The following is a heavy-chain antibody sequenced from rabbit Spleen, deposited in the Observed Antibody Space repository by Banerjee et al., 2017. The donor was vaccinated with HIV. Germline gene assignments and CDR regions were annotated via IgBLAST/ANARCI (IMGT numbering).Heavy chain of an antibody. CDR1: GFSFSNKAV. V-gene: IGHV1S45*01. Sequence: QEQLVESGGGLVRPEGSLKLSCKASGFSFSNKAVMCWVRQAPGKGLEWIACINAVTGKAVYASWAKGRFTFSKTSSTTVTLQMTSLTAADTATYFCARDLPGVIGWNFGWWGPGTLVTVS. CDR3: ARDLPGVIGWNFGW. CDR2: INAVTGKA. J-gene: IGHJ6*01. D-gene: IGHD4-1*01.